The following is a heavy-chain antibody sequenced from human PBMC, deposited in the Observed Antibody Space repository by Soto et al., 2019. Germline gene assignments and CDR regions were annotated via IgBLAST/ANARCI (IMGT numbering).Heavy chain of an antibody. CDR1: GFTFGDYA. CDR3: TRVRRSSSWYRDGMDV. D-gene: IGHD6-13*01. Sequence: GGSLRLSCPASGFTFGDYAMSLVLQAPGKGLEWVGFIRSKAYGGTTEYAASLKGRFTISRDDSKSIAYPQMNSLKTEDTAVYYCTRVRRSSSWYRDGMDVWGQGTTVTVSS. V-gene: IGHV3-49*04. J-gene: IGHJ6*02. CDR2: IRSKAYGGTT.